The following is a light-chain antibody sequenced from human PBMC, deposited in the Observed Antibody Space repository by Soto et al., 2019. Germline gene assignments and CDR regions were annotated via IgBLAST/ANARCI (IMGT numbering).Light chain of an antibody. CDR3: HQYSNWGLS. Sequence: IVMTQSAATLSVSPGEGVTLSCRASENVGTNLAWYQQKHGQAPRLLIYGSSTRATGIPTTFSCSGSGTEFTLTISSLQSEESAVYDSHQYSNWGLSFGGGNRVEIK. CDR2: GSS. CDR1: ENVGTN. J-gene: IGKJ4*01. V-gene: IGKV3D-15*01.